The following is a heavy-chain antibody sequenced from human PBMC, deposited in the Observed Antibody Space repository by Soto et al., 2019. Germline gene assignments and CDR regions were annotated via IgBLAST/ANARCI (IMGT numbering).Heavy chain of an antibody. V-gene: IGHV3-15*07. Sequence: PGGSLRLSCAASGFTFSNAWMNWVRQAPGKGLEWVGRIKSKTDGGTTDYAAPVKGRFTISRDDSKNTLYLQMNSLKTEDTAVYYCTTLLYLIRYSSSSWVDYWGQGTLVTVSS. CDR3: TTLLYLIRYSSSSWVDY. CDR1: GFTFSNAW. J-gene: IGHJ4*02. D-gene: IGHD6-6*01. CDR2: IKSKTDGGTT.